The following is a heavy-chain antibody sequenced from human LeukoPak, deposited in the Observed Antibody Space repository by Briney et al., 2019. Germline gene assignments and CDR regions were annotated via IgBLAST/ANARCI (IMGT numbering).Heavy chain of an antibody. D-gene: IGHD3-22*01. Sequence: ASVKVSCKASGYTFTGYYMQWVRQAPGQGLEWMGWINPNSGGTNYAQKFQGRITMTRGTSISTAYMELNRLTSDDTAVYYCASVRSSASYHDAFDYWGQGTLVTISS. CDR3: ASVRSSASYHDAFDY. CDR2: INPNSGGT. J-gene: IGHJ4*02. V-gene: IGHV1-2*02. CDR1: GYTFTGYY.